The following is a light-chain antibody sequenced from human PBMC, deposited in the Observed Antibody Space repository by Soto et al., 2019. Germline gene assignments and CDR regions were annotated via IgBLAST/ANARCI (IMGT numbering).Light chain of an antibody. J-gene: IGKJ4*01. CDR1: QSISRW. V-gene: IGKV1-5*01. CDR3: QQYNSYSQLT. Sequence: DIQMTQSPSTLSASVRDRVTITCRASQSISRWLAWYQQKPGTAPKLLIYEASILESGVPSRFSGSASGTKFTLTVSSLQPDDFATYYCQQYNSYSQLTFGGGTKVDIK. CDR2: EAS.